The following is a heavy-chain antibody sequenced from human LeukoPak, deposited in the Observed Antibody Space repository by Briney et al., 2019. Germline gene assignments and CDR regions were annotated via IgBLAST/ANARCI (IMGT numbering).Heavy chain of an antibody. CDR3: AKEGVAAAGLDD. Sequence: GGSLRLSCAASGFTFSSYGMHWVRQAPGKGLEWVAVISYDGSNKYYGDSAKGRFTISRDNSKNTLYVQMDSLRAEDTAVYYCAKEGVAAAGLDDWGQGTLVTVSS. CDR1: GFTFSSYG. CDR2: ISYDGSNK. V-gene: IGHV3-30*18. J-gene: IGHJ4*02. D-gene: IGHD6-13*01.